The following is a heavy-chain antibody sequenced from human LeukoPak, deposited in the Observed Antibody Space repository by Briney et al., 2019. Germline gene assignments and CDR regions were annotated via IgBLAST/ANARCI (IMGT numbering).Heavy chain of an antibody. D-gene: IGHD6-19*01. CDR1: GGSISSYY. Sequence: SETLSLTCTVSGGSISSYYWSWIRQPPGKGLEWIGYIYYSGSTNYNPSLKSRVTISVDTPKNQFSLKLSSVTAADTAVYYCARVPYSSGWVWFDPWGQGTLVTVSS. J-gene: IGHJ5*02. CDR3: ARVPYSSGWVWFDP. CDR2: IYYSGST. V-gene: IGHV4-59*01.